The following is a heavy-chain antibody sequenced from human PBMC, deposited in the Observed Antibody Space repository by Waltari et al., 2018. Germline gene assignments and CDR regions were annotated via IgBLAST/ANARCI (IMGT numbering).Heavy chain of an antibody. CDR3: ARPGRVGGGSLMGLDY. Sequence: QLQLQESGPGLVKPSETLSLTCSVSGGSISGTSYYWGWIRQPPGKGLEWIGSFYYSGRTYHNPSLKSRITISVDTSKNKFSLQLSSVTAADTAMYYCARPGRVGGGSLMGLDYWGQGTLVTVSS. CDR1: GGSISGTSYY. V-gene: IGHV4-39*01. D-gene: IGHD2-15*01. J-gene: IGHJ4*02. CDR2: FYYSGRT.